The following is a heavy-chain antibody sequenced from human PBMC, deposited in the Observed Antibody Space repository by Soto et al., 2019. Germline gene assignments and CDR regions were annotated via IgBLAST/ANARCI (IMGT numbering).Heavy chain of an antibody. V-gene: IGHV4-4*02. CDR2: IFHTGIT. D-gene: IGHD6-13*01. J-gene: IGHJ4*02. CDR1: GDSISSTHW. CDR3: ASHSSHWPFFDF. Sequence: SETLSLTCAVSGDSISSTHWWTWVRQPPGKGLEYIGQIFHTGITNYNPSLESRVTLSVDTSKNQFSLKLSSVTAADTAVYYCASHSSHWPFFDFWGQGTLVTVSS.